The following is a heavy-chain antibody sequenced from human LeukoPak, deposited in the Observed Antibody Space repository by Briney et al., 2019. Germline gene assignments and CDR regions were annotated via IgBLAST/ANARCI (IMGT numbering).Heavy chain of an antibody. CDR2: ISAYNGNT. CDR1: GYTFTGYY. CDR3: ARGGRYCSSTSCSGFDP. D-gene: IGHD2-2*01. J-gene: IGHJ5*02. V-gene: IGHV1-18*04. Sequence: ASVKVSCKASGYTFTGYYMHWVRQAPGQGLEWMGWISAYNGNTNYAQKLQGRVTMTTDTSTSTAYMELRSLRSDDTAVYYCARGGRYCSSTSCSGFDPWGQGTLVTVSS.